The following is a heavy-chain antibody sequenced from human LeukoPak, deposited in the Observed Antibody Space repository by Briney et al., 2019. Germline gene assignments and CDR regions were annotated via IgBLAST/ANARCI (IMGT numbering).Heavy chain of an antibody. CDR1: GFTFSSYW. CDR3: AREEGLLWFGDSITTFDY. CDR2: IKQDGSEK. J-gene: IGHJ4*02. D-gene: IGHD3-10*01. Sequence: GGSLRLSCAASGFTFSSYWMSWVRQAPGKGLEWVANIKQDGSEKYYVDSVKGRFTISRDNAKNSLYLQMNSLRAEDTAVYYCAREEGLLWFGDSITTFDYWGQGTLVTVSS. V-gene: IGHV3-7*01.